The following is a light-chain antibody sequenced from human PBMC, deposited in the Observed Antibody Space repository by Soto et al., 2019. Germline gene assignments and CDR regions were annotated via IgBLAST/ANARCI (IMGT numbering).Light chain of an antibody. J-gene: IGKJ5*01. CDR1: QSVSSY. CDR2: EAS. V-gene: IGKV3-11*01. Sequence: EIVLTQSPATLSLSPGERATLSCRASQSVSSYLAWYQQKPGQAPRLLIYEASNRATGIPARFSGSGSGTDFTLTISSLEPEVFAVYYCQQRSNWPPITFGQGTRLEIK. CDR3: QQRSNWPPIT.